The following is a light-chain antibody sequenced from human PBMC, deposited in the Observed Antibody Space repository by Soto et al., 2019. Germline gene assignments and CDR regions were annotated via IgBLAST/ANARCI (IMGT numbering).Light chain of an antibody. J-gene: IGKJ1*01. CDR3: QQYSSHST. V-gene: IGKV1-5*03. CDR2: QAS. Sequence: DIQMTQSPSTLSASVGDRVTITCRASQSTSSYLAWYQQKPGKAPKLLIYQASSLENGVPSRFSGSGSGTEFSLTISSLQPDDFATYYCQQYSSHSTFGQGTKADI. CDR1: QSTSSY.